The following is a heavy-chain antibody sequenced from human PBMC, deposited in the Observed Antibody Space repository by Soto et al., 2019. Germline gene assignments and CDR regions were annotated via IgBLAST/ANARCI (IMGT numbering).Heavy chain of an antibody. CDR2: ISAYNGNT. V-gene: IGHV1-18*01. D-gene: IGHD2-15*01. Sequence: GASVKVSCKASGYTFTSYGISWVRQAPGQGLEWMGWISAYNGNTNYAQKLQGRVTMTTDTSTSTAYMELRSLRSDDTAVYYCARARYCSGGSCYSVPTIGWFDPWGQGTLVTVSS. CDR1: GYTFTSYG. CDR3: ARARYCSGGSCYSVPTIGWFDP. J-gene: IGHJ5*02.